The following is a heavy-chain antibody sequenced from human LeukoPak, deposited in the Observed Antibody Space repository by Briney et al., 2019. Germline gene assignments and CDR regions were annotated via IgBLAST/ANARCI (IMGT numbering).Heavy chain of an antibody. Sequence: ASVKVSCKASGYTFTSYGISWVRQAPGQGLEWMGWISAYNGNTNYAQKLQGRVTMTTDTSTSTAYMELRSLRSDDTAVYYCARDQPTMVRGVIRNWFDPWGQGTLVTASS. J-gene: IGHJ5*02. V-gene: IGHV1-18*01. D-gene: IGHD3-10*01. CDR3: ARDQPTMVRGVIRNWFDP. CDR2: ISAYNGNT. CDR1: GYTFTSYG.